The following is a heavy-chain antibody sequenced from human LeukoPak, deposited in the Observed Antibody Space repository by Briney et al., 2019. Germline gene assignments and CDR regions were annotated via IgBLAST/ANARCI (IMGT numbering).Heavy chain of an antibody. D-gene: IGHD3-16*01. Sequence: GGSLRLSCAASGFTFSSYAMSWVRQAPGKGLEWVSGILDSGYSTYYANSVKGRFTISRDNSNNTLYLQVNSLRAEDTAVYYCAKLGGHPLHNYYVGVWGKGTTVAVSS. CDR2: ILDSGYST. CDR1: GFTFSSYA. V-gene: IGHV3-23*01. J-gene: IGHJ6*03. CDR3: AKLGGHPLHNYYVGV.